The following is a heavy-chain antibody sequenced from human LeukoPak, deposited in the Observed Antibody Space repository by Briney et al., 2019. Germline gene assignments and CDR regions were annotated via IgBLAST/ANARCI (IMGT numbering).Heavy chain of an antibody. V-gene: IGHV3-7*01. D-gene: IGHD2-8*02. Sequence: GGSLRLSCATSGFTFSRHWMTWVRQAPGKGPEWVADIKQDGSERYYVHSVRDRFTISRDNAKNALYLQMNSLRAEDTAVYYCARDGGHSTDLDYWGQGILVTVSS. CDR2: IKQDGSER. CDR3: ARDGGHSTDLDY. CDR1: GFTFSRHW. J-gene: IGHJ4*02.